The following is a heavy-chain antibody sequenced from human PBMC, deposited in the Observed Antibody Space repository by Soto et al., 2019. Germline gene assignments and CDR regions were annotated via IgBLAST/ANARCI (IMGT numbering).Heavy chain of an antibody. Sequence: QITLKESGPTLVKPTQTLTLTCTFSGFSLSTSAEGVGWIRQPPGKALEWLALIYWDGDERYSPSLKSRLTITKDTSKNQVVLTMTNMDPANTATYSCAHGSGTRADCYPNPYLDYWGQGILVTVSS. CDR2: IYWDGDE. J-gene: IGHJ4*02. CDR3: AHGSGTRADCYPNPYLDY. CDR1: GFSLSTSAEG. D-gene: IGHD2-21*02. V-gene: IGHV2-5*02.